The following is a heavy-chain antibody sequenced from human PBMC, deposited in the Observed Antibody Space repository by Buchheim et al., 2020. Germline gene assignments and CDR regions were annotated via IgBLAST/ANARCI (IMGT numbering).Heavy chain of an antibody. CDR3: ARGPGYDFWSGAYYYMDV. J-gene: IGHJ6*03. CDR2: ISSSSSTI. D-gene: IGHD3-3*01. CDR1: GFTFSSYS. Sequence: EVQLVESGGGLVQPGGSLRLSCAASGFTFSSYSMNWVRQAPGKGLEWVSYISSSSSTIYYADSVKGRFTISSDNAKNSLYLQMNSLRAEDTAVYYCARGPGYDFWSGAYYYMDVWGKGTT. V-gene: IGHV3-48*01.